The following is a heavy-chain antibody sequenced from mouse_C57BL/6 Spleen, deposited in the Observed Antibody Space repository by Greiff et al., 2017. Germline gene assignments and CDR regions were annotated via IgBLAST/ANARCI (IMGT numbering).Heavy chain of an antibody. D-gene: IGHD1-1*01. CDR3: ASLYYYGSSFYYYAMDY. J-gene: IGHJ4*01. CDR1: GYTFTGYW. CDR2: ILPGSGST. Sequence: VKLQESGAELMKPGASVKLSCKATGYTFTGYWIEWVKQRPGHGLEWIGEILPGSGSTNYNEKFKGKATFTADTSSNTAYMQLSSLTTEDSAIYYCASLYYYGSSFYYYAMDYWGQGTSVTVSS. V-gene: IGHV1-9*01.